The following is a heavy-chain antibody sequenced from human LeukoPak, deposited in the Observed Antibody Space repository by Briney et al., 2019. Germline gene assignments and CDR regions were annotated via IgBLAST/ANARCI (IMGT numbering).Heavy chain of an antibody. D-gene: IGHD3-16*02. Sequence: ASAKVSCKASGYTFTGYYMHWVRQAPGQGLEWMGWINPNSGGTNYAQKFQGRVTMTRDTSISTAYMELSRLRSDDTAVYYCARAKPLYYDYVWGSYRYPYPFDYWGQGTLVTVSS. CDR2: INPNSGGT. J-gene: IGHJ4*02. V-gene: IGHV1-2*02. CDR3: ARAKPLYYDYVWGSYRYPYPFDY. CDR1: GYTFTGYY.